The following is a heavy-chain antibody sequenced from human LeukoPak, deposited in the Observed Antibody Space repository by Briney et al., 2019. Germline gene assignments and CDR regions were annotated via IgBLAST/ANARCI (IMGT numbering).Heavy chain of an antibody. CDR3: AAPGYSYGYMGNEYYYYYGMDV. Sequence: GASVKVSCKVSGYTLTELSMHWVRQAPGKGLEWMGGFDPEDGETIYAQKFQGRVTMTEDTSTDTAYMELSSLRSEDTAVYYCAAPGYSYGYMGNEYYYYYGMDVWGQGTTVTVSS. J-gene: IGHJ6*02. CDR2: FDPEDGET. D-gene: IGHD5-18*01. CDR1: GYTLTELS. V-gene: IGHV1-24*01.